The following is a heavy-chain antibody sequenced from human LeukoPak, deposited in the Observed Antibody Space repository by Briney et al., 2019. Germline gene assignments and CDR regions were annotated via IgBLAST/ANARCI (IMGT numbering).Heavy chain of an antibody. D-gene: IGHD3-22*01. J-gene: IGHJ3*02. CDR3: ARVVNYYDSSGYYPDAFDI. CDR2: INPNSGGT. Sequence: EASVTVSCKASGYTFTGYYMHWVRQAPGQGLEWMGWINPNSGGTNYAQKFQGRVTMTRDTSISTAYMELSSLRSEDTAVYYCARVVNYYDSSGYYPDAFDIWGQGTMVTVSS. CDR1: GYTFTGYY. V-gene: IGHV1-2*02.